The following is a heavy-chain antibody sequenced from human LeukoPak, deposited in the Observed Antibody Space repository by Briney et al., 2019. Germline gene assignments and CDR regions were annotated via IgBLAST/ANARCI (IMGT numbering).Heavy chain of an antibody. D-gene: IGHD4-17*01. V-gene: IGHV3-23*01. CDR2: ISRSGVST. CDR3: AKEHYGDYVLPSMDV. CDR1: GFTFSAYA. Sequence: PGGSLRLSCAGSGFTFSAYAMSWVRQAPGKGLEWVSTISRSGVSTYYADSVKGRFTISRDNSKNTLYLQMNSLRAEDTAVYYCAKEHYGDYVLPSMDVWGQGTTVTVSS. J-gene: IGHJ6*02.